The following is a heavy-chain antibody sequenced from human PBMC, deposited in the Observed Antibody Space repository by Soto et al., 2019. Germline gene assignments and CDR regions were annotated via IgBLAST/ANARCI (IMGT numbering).Heavy chain of an antibody. Sequence: PVGSLRLSCAASGFTFSNYAMSWVRQAPGRGLEWVSAISGGGGSKYYADSVKGRFTISRDNSKNTLYLQMNSLGAEDTAVYYCAKGGYGGKFDYWGQGTLVTVSS. CDR3: AKGGYGGKFDY. CDR2: ISGGGGSK. V-gene: IGHV3-23*01. CDR1: GFTFSNYA. J-gene: IGHJ4*02. D-gene: IGHD6-25*01.